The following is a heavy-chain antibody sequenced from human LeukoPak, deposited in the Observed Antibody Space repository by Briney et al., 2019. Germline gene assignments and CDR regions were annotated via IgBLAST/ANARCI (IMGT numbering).Heavy chain of an antibody. CDR2: ISGGGST. J-gene: IGHJ6*02. V-gene: IGHV3-23*01. CDR3: ARDEYHYYYYGMDV. CDR1: GFTFSSYA. D-gene: IGHD2-2*02. Sequence: GGSLRLSCAASGFTFSSYAMSWVRQAPGKGLEWVSAISGGGSTYYADSVKGRFTISRDNSKNTLYLQMNSLRAEDTAVYYCARDEYHYYYYGMDVWGQGTTVTVSS.